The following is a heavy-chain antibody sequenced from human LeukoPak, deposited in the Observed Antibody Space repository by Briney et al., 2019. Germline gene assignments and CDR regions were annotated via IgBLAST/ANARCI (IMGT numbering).Heavy chain of an antibody. Sequence: SETLSLTCAVYGGSFSGYYWSWIRQPPGKGLEWIGEINHSGSTNYNPSLKSRVTISVDTSKNQFSLKLGSVTAADTAVYYCARESYSSSWYGDYFDYWGQGTLVTVSS. CDR1: GGSFSGYY. V-gene: IGHV4-34*01. CDR3: ARESYSSSWYGDYFDY. CDR2: INHSGST. J-gene: IGHJ4*02. D-gene: IGHD6-13*01.